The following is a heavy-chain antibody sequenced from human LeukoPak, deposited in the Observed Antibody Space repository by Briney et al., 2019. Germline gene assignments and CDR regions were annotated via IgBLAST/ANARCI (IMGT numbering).Heavy chain of an antibody. D-gene: IGHD6-19*01. V-gene: IGHV1-2*06. Sequence: GASVKVSCKASGDTFTAYYMDWVRQAPGQGLERMGRINPSSGGTNYAQKFQGRVTMTRDTSISTAYMELLRLRSDDTAVYYCARKTADNSGGLDYWGQGTLVTVSS. CDR3: ARKTADNSGGLDY. CDR2: INPSSGGT. J-gene: IGHJ4*02. CDR1: GDTFTAYY.